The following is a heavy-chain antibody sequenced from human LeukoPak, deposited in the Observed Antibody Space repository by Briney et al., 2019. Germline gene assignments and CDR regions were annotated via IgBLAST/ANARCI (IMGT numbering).Heavy chain of an antibody. CDR2: FDPEDGET. CDR3: ATGSASRLYTTGSYFGNYDY. J-gene: IGHJ4*02. CDR1: GYTLTELS. Sequence: GASVNVSCKVSGYTLTELSMHWVRQPPGKGLEWMGGFDPEDGETIYAQKFQGRVTMSEDTSTDTAYMELSSLRSEDTAVYYCATGSASRLYTTGSYFGNYDYWGQGTLVTVSS. V-gene: IGHV1-24*01. D-gene: IGHD3-10*01.